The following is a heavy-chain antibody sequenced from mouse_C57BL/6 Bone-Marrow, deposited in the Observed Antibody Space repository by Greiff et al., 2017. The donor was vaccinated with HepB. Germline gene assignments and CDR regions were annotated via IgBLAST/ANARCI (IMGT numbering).Heavy chain of an antibody. CDR3: ARRDYASAMDY. D-gene: IGHD1-1*01. J-gene: IGHJ4*01. CDR1: GYAFSSYW. V-gene: IGHV1-80*01. Sequence: VKLQQSGAELVKPGASVKISCKASGYAFSSYWMNWVKQRPGKGLEWIGQIYPGDGDTNYNGKLKGKATLTADKSSSTAYMQLSSLTSEDSAVYFCARRDYASAMDYWGQGTSVTVSS. CDR2: IYPGDGDT.